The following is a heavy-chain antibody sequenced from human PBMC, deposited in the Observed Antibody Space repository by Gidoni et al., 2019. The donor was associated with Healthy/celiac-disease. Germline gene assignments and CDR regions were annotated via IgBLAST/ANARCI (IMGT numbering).Heavy chain of an antibody. CDR3: ARVGARDCSSTSCYGGWFDP. V-gene: IGHV4-61*02. CDR1: GGSISSGSYY. CDR2: IYTSGST. Sequence: QVQLQESGPGLVKPSPTLSLTCTVSGGSISSGSYYLSWIRQPAGKGLEWIGRIYTSGSTNYNPSLKSRVTISVDTSKNQFSLKLSSVTAADTAVYYCARVGARDCSSTSCYGGWFDPWGKGTLVTVSS. D-gene: IGHD2-2*01. J-gene: IGHJ5*02.